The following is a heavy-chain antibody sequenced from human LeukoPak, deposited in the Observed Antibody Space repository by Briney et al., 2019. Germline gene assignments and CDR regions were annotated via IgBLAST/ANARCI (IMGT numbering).Heavy chain of an antibody. Sequence: GASLRLSCAASGFTFSSYAMSWVRQAPGKGLEWVSTISVSGGSTYYADSAKGRFTISRDNSKNTLYLQMNSLRAEGTAVYYCAKDNSKYRVGAEFDYWGQGTLVTVSS. CDR3: AKDNSKYRVGAEFDY. D-gene: IGHD1-26*01. V-gene: IGHV3-23*01. CDR2: ISVSGGST. CDR1: GFTFSSYA. J-gene: IGHJ4*02.